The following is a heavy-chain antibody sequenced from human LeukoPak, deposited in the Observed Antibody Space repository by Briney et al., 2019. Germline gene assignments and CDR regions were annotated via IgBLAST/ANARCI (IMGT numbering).Heavy chain of an antibody. CDR1: GFTFSSYA. CDR3: ARGLNYGGIYNWFDP. Sequence: GGSLRLSCAASGFTFSSYAMHWVRQAPGKGLEWVAVISYDGSNKYYADSVKGRFTISRDNSKNTLYLRMNSLRAEDTAVYYCARGLNYGGIYNWFDPWGQGTLVTVSS. D-gene: IGHD4-23*01. V-gene: IGHV3-30-3*01. CDR2: ISYDGSNK. J-gene: IGHJ5*02.